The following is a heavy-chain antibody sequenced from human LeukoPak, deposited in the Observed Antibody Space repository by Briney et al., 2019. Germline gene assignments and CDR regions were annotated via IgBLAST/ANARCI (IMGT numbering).Heavy chain of an antibody. CDR2: ISSSSSYI. V-gene: IGHV3-21*01. D-gene: IGHD2/OR15-2a*01. Sequence: PGGSLRLSCAASGFTFSSYSMNWVRQAPGKGLEWVSSISSSSSYIYYADSVKGRFTISRDNSKDTVYLQMNSLRAEDTAVYFCARDKGTTSIDNWGQGALVTVSS. J-gene: IGHJ4*02. CDR3: ARDKGTTSIDN. CDR1: GFTFSSYS.